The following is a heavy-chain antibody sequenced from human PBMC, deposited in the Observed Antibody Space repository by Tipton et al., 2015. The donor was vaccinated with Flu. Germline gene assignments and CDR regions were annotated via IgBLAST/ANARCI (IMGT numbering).Heavy chain of an antibody. J-gene: IGHJ4*02. CDR1: GGSVSSGSYY. CDR2: IYYSGST. D-gene: IGHD6-19*01. V-gene: IGHV4-61*01. CDR3: ARVLTVARVVDY. Sequence: TLSLTCTVSGGSVSSGSYYWSWIRQPPGKGLEWIGYIYYSGSTNYNPSLKSRVTISVDTSKNQFSLKLSSVTAADTAVYYCARVLTVARVVDYWGQGTLVTVSS.